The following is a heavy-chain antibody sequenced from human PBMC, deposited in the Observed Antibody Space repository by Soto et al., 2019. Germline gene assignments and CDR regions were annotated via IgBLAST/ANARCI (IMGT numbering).Heavy chain of an antibody. V-gene: IGHV3-23*01. CDR2: ISSSGGNT. Sequence: GGSLRLSCVASGFSFSSYAMGWVRQSPGKGLEWVSVISSSGGNTYYADSVKGRFTISRDTSKNTVYLEMNSLTAEDTAVYYCTKGVTARLVDYWGQGTLVTVS. CDR3: TKGVTARLVDY. D-gene: IGHD6-6*01. CDR1: GFSFSSYA. J-gene: IGHJ4*02.